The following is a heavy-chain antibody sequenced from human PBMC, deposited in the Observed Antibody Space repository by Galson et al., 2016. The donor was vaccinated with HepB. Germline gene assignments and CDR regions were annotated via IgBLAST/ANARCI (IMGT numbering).Heavy chain of an antibody. CDR3: ARGQGGFEGFVH. CDR2: ISYDGSEE. V-gene: IGHV3-30*07. D-gene: IGHD3-10*01. CDR1: GFIFSDYA. Sequence: SLRLSCAVSGFIFSDYAMHWVRQAPGKGLEWVAVISYDGSEEFYADSLKGRFTISSDNGENTLFLQMNSLTPQDTAVYYCARGQGGFEGFVHWGQGTLVTVS. J-gene: IGHJ5*02.